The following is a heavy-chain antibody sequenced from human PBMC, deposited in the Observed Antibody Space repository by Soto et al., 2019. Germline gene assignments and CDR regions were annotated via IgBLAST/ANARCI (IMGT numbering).Heavy chain of an antibody. V-gene: IGHV3-23*01. CDR2: ITSGGGGA. D-gene: IGHD2-2*02. CDR1: EVTFASYD. CDR3: AKDGAVVPAAIPSDWFDP. J-gene: IGHJ5*02. Sequence: GGSLRLSCVASEVTFASYDMDWVRQAPGKGLEWVSLITSGGGGANYADSVKGRFTISRDNSKNTLYLQMNSLRAEDTAVYYCAKDGAVVPAAIPSDWFDPWGQGTLVTVSS.